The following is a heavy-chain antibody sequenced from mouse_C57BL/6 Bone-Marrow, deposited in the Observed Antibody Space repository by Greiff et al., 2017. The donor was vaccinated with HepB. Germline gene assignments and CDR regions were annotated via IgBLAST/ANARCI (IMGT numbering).Heavy chain of an antibody. V-gene: IGHV1-53*01. CDR1: GYTFTSYW. J-gene: IGHJ2*01. Sequence: QVQLQQPGTELVKPGASVKLSCKASGYTFTSYWMHWVKQRPGQGLEWIGNINPSNGGTNYNEKFKSKATLTVDKSSSTAYMQLSSLTSEDSAVYYGASPNWDSYYFDYWGQGTTLTVSS. D-gene: IGHD4-1*01. CDR3: ASPNWDSYYFDY. CDR2: INPSNGGT.